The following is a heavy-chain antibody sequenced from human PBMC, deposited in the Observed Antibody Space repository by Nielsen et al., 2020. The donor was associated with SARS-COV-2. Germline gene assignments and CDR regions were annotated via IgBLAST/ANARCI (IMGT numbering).Heavy chain of an antibody. V-gene: IGHV3-48*03. CDR3: AKYRSKWSSDYFNYYYSLDV. J-gene: IGHJ6*02. Sequence: GESLKISCAASGFPFSSYEMNWVRQAPGKALEWLSYIGGNGRNIFYADSVKGRFTISRDNAKNSLYLQMNSLRAEDTAVYYCAKYRSKWSSDYFNYYYSLDVWGQGTTVTVSS. CDR1: GFPFSSYE. CDR2: IGGNGRNI. D-gene: IGHD3-22*01.